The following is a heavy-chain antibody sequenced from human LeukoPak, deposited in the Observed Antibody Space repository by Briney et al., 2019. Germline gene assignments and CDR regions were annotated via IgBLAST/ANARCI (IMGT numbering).Heavy chain of an antibody. Sequence: GGSLRLSCAASGFTFSSYGMHWVRQAPGKGLEWVAVIWYDGSNKYYADSVKGRFTIPRDNSKNTLYLQMNSLRAEDTAVYYCARDGVGYCSSTSCSTQDYWGQGTLVTVSS. V-gene: IGHV3-33*01. D-gene: IGHD2-2*01. J-gene: IGHJ4*02. CDR2: IWYDGSNK. CDR1: GFTFSSYG. CDR3: ARDGVGYCSSTSCSTQDY.